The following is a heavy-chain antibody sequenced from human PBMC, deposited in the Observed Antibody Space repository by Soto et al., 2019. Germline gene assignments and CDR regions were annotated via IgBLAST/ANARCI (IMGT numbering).Heavy chain of an antibody. Sequence: GGSLRLSCAASGSTFSSYAMSWLRQAPGKGLEWVSAISGSGGSTYYADSAKCRFTISRDNSKNTLYLQMNSLRAEDAAVYYCANGSGLDYWGQGTLVTVSS. CDR3: ANGSGLDY. D-gene: IGHD2-15*01. V-gene: IGHV3-23*01. J-gene: IGHJ4*02. CDR1: GSTFSSYA. CDR2: ISGSGGST.